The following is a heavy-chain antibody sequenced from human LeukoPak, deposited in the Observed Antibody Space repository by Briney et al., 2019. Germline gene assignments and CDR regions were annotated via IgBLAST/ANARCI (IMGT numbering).Heavy chain of an antibody. J-gene: IGHJ6*02. Sequence: PGGSLRLSCAASGFTFSDHYMDWVRQAPGKGLEWVGRTRNKAYNYTTEYAASVEGRFTISRDDSKNSLYLQMNSLKTEDTAVYYCARGSIYYYYGMDVWGLGTTVTVSS. CDR3: ARGSIYYYYGMDV. CDR1: GFTFSDHY. D-gene: IGHD5-24*01. CDR2: TRNKAYNYTT. V-gene: IGHV3-72*01.